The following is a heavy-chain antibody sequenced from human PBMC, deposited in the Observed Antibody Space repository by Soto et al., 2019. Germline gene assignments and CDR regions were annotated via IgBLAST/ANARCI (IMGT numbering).Heavy chain of an antibody. CDR3: ARVPDY. D-gene: IGHD2-2*01. CDR2: MYHSGST. V-gene: IGHV4-30-2*01. CDR1: GVSISSGGYS. J-gene: IGHJ4*02. Sequence: QLQLQESGSGLVKPSQTLSLTCAVSGVSISSGGYSWSWIRQPPGKGLEWIGYMYHSGSTHYNPSLKSRVTISIDRSKNQFSLKLSSVTAADTAMYYCARVPDYWGQGILVTVSS.